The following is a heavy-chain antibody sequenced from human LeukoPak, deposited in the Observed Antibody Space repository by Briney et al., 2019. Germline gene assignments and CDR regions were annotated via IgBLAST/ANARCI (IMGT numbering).Heavy chain of an antibody. Sequence: GGSLRLSCAASGFTFSSYAMSWVRQAPGKGLEWVSAISGSGGSTYYADSVKGRFTISRDNSKNTLYLQMNSLRAEDTAVYYCAKDLAAAMIVVVIAPWDYWGQGTLVTVSP. D-gene: IGHD3-22*01. CDR3: AKDLAAAMIVVVIAPWDY. CDR2: ISGSGGST. CDR1: GFTFSSYA. V-gene: IGHV3-23*01. J-gene: IGHJ4*02.